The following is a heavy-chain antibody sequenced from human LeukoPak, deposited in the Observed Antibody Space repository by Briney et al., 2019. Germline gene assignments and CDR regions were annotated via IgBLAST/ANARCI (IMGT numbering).Heavy chain of an antibody. V-gene: IGHV3-30-3*01. CDR3: ARDPGRYCSSTSCLNWFDP. J-gene: IGHJ5*02. D-gene: IGHD2-2*01. Sequence: GGSLRLSCAASGFTFSSYAMHWVRQAPGKGLEWVAVIPYDGSNKYYADSVKGRFTISRDNSKNTLYLQMNSLRAEDTAVYYCARDPGRYCSSTSCLNWFDPWGQGTLVTVSS. CDR1: GFTFSSYA. CDR2: IPYDGSNK.